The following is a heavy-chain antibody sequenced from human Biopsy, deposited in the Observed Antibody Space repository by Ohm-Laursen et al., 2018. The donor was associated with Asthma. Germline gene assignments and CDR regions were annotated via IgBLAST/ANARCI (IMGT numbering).Heavy chain of an antibody. J-gene: IGHJ3*01. V-gene: IGHV1-3*04. D-gene: IGHD3-9*01. CDR2: VNTGNGDT. Sequence: SVKVSCKASGYNFISFAIHWVRQAPGQRLEWMGWVNTGNGDTKYSQKFQGRVTITRDTSASTAYMELRSLRSEDTATYYCARTYYDSLAGQVKDVFGVWGQGTMVTVSS. CDR3: ARTYYDSLAGQVKDVFGV. CDR1: GYNFISFA.